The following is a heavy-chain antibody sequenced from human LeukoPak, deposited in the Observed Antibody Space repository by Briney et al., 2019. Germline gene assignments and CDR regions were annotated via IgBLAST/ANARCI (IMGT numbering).Heavy chain of an antibody. D-gene: IGHD1-26*01. CDR1: GGSFSGYY. V-gene: IGHV4-34*01. CDR2: INHSGST. CDR3: ARYSGSYSFDY. Sequence: SETLSLTCAVYGGSFSGYYWSWIRQPPGKGLEWFGEINHSGSTNYNPSLKSRVTISVDTSKNQFSLKLSSVTAADTAVYYCARYSGSYSFDYWGQGTLVTVSS. J-gene: IGHJ4*02.